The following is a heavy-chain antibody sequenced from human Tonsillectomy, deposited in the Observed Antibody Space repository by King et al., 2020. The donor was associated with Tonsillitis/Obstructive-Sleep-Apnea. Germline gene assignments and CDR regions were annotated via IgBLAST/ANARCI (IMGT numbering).Heavy chain of an antibody. D-gene: IGHD6-13*01. CDR3: GRQGIAPVGGDWFDP. CDR2: IYPGDSDT. CDR1: GYSFTSYW. J-gene: IGHJ5*02. V-gene: IGHV5-51*01. Sequence: QLVQSGAEVKKPGESLKISCKGSGYSFTSYWIGWVRQMPGKGLEWMGFIYPGDSDTRYSPSFQGQVTISADKAISTAYLQWSSLKASDTAMYYCGRQGIAPVGGDWFDPWGQGTLVTVSS.